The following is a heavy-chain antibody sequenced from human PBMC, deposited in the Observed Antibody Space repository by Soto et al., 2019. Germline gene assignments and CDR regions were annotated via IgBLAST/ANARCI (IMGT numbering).Heavy chain of an antibody. V-gene: IGHV3-30*18. CDR3: AKEYDY. CDR1: GFTFSSYG. Sequence: GGSLRLSCAASGFTFSSYGMPWVRQAPGKGLEWVAVISYDGSNKYYADSVKGRFTISRDNSKNTLYLQMNSLRAEDTAVYYCAKEYDYWGQGTLVTVSS. CDR2: ISYDGSNK. J-gene: IGHJ4*02.